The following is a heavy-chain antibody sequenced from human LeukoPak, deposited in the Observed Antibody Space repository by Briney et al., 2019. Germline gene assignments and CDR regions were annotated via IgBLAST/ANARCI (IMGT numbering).Heavy chain of an antibody. V-gene: IGHV3-49*04. J-gene: IGHJ4*02. CDR1: GFTFGDYA. Sequence: SGGSLRLSCTASGFTFGDYAMSWVRQAPGKGLEWVGFIRSKAYGGTTEYAASVKGRFTISRDDSKSIAYLQMNSLKTEDTAVYYCTRERRWDLLPRYFDYWGQGTLVTVSS. CDR3: TRERRWDLLPRYFDY. CDR2: IRSKAYGGTT. D-gene: IGHD1-26*01.